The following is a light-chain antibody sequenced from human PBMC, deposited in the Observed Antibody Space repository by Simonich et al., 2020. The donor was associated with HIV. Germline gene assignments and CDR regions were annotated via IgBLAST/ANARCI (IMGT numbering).Light chain of an antibody. CDR2: KAS. V-gene: IGKV1-5*03. CDR3: QQYNSYPMYT. J-gene: IGKJ2*01. Sequence: DIQMTQSPSSLSASVGDRVTITCRASQSISTWLAWYQQKPGKAPKILIYKASSLERGVPSRFSGRGSGTEFTLTISSLQPDDFATYYCQQYNSYPMYTFGQGTKLEIK. CDR1: QSISTW.